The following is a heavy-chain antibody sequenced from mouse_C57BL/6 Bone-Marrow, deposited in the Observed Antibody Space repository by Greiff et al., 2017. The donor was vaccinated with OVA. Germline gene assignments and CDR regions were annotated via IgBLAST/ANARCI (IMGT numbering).Heavy chain of an antibody. J-gene: IGHJ4*01. CDR1: GFTFSDFY. CDR3: ARDARSGGYAMDY. V-gene: IGHV7-1*01. CDR2: SRNKANDYTT. Sequence: EVQGVESGGGLVQSGRSLRLSCATSGFTFSDFYMEWVRQAPGKGLEWIAASRNKANDYTTEYSASVKGRFIVSRDTSQSILYLQMNALRAEDTAIYYCARDARSGGYAMDYWGQGTSVTVSS.